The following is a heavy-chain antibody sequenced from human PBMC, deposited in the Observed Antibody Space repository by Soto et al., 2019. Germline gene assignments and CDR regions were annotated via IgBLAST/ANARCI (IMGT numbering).Heavy chain of an antibody. Sequence: ASVKVSCKSSGYTFTSCYMHRVRHAPGQGLEWMGISNPSGGSRSYAQQFQGRVTMTRDTSTSQVYMELSSLRSQDKAVYYCASRGQSGYDYGMDVWGHGTTVTVAS. CDR1: GYTFTSCY. D-gene: IGHD3-10*01. CDR2: SNPSGGSR. J-gene: IGHJ6*02. V-gene: IGHV1-46*01. CDR3: ASRGQSGYDYGMDV.